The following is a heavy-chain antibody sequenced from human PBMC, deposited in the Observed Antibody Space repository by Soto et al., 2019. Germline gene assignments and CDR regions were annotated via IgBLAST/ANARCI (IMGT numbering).Heavy chain of an antibody. Sequence: SETLSLTCTVSGGSISSGDYYWSWIRQPPGKGLEWIGYIYYSGSTYYNPSLKSRVTISVDTSKNQFSLKLSSVTAADTAVYYCAREPMPPYVWGSYRTPGYGMDVWGQGTTVTVSS. V-gene: IGHV4-30-4*01. CDR1: GGSISSGDYY. CDR3: AREPMPPYVWGSYRTPGYGMDV. D-gene: IGHD3-16*02. J-gene: IGHJ6*02. CDR2: IYYSGST.